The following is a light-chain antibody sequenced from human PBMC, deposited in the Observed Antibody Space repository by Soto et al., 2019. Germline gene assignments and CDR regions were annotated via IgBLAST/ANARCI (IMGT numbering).Light chain of an antibody. Sequence: QSVLTQPPSASGTPGQRVTISCSGSSSNIGSNTVNWYQQLPGTAPKLLIYSNNQRPSGVPDRFSGSKPGTSASLAISGLQSEDEADYYCAAWDASLNGLVCGGGTKVTVL. CDR3: AAWDASLNGLV. V-gene: IGLV1-44*01. J-gene: IGLJ2*01. CDR1: SSNIGSNT. CDR2: SNN.